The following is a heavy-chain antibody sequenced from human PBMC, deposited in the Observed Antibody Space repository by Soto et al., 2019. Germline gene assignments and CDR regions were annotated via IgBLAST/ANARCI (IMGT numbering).Heavy chain of an antibody. CDR2: IYPGDSDT. Sequence: PGESLKISCKGSGYSFTSYWIGWVRQMPGKGLEWMGIIYPGDSDTRYSPSFQGQVTISADKSISTAYLQWSSLKASDTAMYYCARLRYCSGGSCSDYYYYYGMDVWGQGTTVTVS. J-gene: IGHJ6*02. V-gene: IGHV5-51*01. CDR3: ARLRYCSGGSCSDYYYYYGMDV. D-gene: IGHD2-15*01. CDR1: GYSFTSYW.